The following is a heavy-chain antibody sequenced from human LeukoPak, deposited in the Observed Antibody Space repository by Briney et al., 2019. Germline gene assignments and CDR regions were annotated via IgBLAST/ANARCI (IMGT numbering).Heavy chain of an antibody. CDR2: IYSGGST. V-gene: IGHV3-53*01. J-gene: IGHJ6*02. D-gene: IGHD1-26*01. CDR3: ARRLGGPDRYYYYGMDV. Sequence: PGGSLRPSCAASGFTVSSNYMSWVRQAPGKGLEWVSVIYSGGSTYYADSVKGRFTISRDNSKNTLYLQMNSLRAEDTAVYYCARRLGGPDRYYYYGMDVWGQGTTVTVSS. CDR1: GFTVSSNY.